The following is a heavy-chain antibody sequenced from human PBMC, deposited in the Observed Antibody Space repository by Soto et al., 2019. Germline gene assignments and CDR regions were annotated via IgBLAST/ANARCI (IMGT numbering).Heavy chain of an antibody. J-gene: IGHJ6*02. CDR2: IWYDGSNK. CDR3: ARDGTRVDTAMGDYYYYYGMDV. CDR1: GFTFSSYG. Sequence: GGSLRLSCAASGFTFSSYGMDWIRQAPGKGLEWVAVIWYDGSNKYYADSVKGRFTISRDNSKNTLYLQMNSLRAEDTAVYYCARDGTRVDTAMGDYYYYYGMDVWGQGTTVTVSS. V-gene: IGHV3-33*01. D-gene: IGHD5-18*01.